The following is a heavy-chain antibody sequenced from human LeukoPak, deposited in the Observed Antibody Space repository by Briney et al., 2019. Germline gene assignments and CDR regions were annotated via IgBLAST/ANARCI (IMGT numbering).Heavy chain of an antibody. Sequence: ASVKVSCTASGYTFTSYGISWVRQAPGQGLEWMGWISAYNGNTNYAQKLQGRVTMTTDTSTSTAYMELRSLRSDDTAVYYCARIYCGGDCPRYYYYGMDVWGQGTTVTVSS. V-gene: IGHV1-18*04. D-gene: IGHD2-21*02. CDR3: ARIYCGGDCPRYYYYGMDV. CDR2: ISAYNGNT. CDR1: GYTFTSYG. J-gene: IGHJ6*02.